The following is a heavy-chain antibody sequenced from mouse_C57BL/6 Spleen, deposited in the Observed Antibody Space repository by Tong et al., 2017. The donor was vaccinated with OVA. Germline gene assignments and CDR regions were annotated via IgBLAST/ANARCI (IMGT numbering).Heavy chain of an antibody. J-gene: IGHJ3*01. CDR1: GFTFSSYA. Sequence: EVQLQESGGGLVQPGGSLKLSCAASGFTFSSYAMSWVRQTPEKRLEWVATISDGGSYTYYPDNVKGRFTISRDNAKNNLYLQMSHLKSEDTAMYYCASNWASWFAYWGQGTLVTVSA. D-gene: IGHD4-1*01. CDR2: ISDGGSYT. V-gene: IGHV5-4*01. CDR3: ASNWASWFAY.